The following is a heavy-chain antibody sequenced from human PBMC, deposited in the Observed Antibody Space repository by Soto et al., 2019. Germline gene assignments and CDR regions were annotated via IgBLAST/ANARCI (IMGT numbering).Heavy chain of an antibody. CDR3: VKENPLERYSYGYVYYYYGMDV. CDR2: ISSNGGST. Sequence: GGSLRLSCSASGFTFSSYAMHWVRQAPGKGLEYVSAISSNGGSTYYADSVKGRFTISRDNSKNTLYLQMSSLRAEDTAVYYCVKENPLERYSYGYVYYYYGMDVWGQGTTVTVSS. D-gene: IGHD5-18*01. V-gene: IGHV3-64D*08. J-gene: IGHJ6*02. CDR1: GFTFSSYA.